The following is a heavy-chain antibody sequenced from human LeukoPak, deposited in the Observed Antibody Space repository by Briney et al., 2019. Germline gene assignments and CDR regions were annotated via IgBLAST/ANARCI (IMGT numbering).Heavy chain of an antibody. CDR3: ARGGGAPYYGMDV. CDR1: GGSISSGGYS. D-gene: IGHD3-16*01. J-gene: IGHJ6*02. CDR2: IYQSGST. Sequence: SETLSLTCAVSGGSISSGGYSWSWIRQPPGKGLEGIGYIYQSGSTYYNPSIKRRVTISVDRSKNQFSLKLSSVTAADTAVYYCARGGGAPYYGMDVWGRGTTVTVSS. V-gene: IGHV4-30-2*01.